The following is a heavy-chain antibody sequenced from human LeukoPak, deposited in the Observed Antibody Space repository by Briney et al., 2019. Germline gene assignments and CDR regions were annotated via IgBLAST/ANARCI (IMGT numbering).Heavy chain of an antibody. D-gene: IGHD6-19*01. Sequence: GASVKVSCKASGYTFTRYYMHWVRQAPGQGLEWMGRINPSGGSTSYAQKFQGRVTMTRDTSTSTVYMELSSLRSEDTAVYYCARDRAIAGTKEDAFDIWGQGTMATVSS. V-gene: IGHV1-46*01. CDR1: GYTFTRYY. CDR3: ARDRAIAGTKEDAFDI. J-gene: IGHJ3*02. CDR2: INPSGGST.